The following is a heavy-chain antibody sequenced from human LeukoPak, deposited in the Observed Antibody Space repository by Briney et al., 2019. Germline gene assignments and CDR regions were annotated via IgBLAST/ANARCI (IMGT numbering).Heavy chain of an antibody. CDR3: AKADVTIFGVVTHY. CDR1: GFTFSSYG. D-gene: IGHD3-3*01. V-gene: IGHV3-30*02. CDR2: IRYDGSNK. Sequence: GGSLRLSCTASGFTFSSYGMHWVRQAPGKGLEWVAFIRYDGSNKYYADSVKGRFTISRDNSKNTLYLQMNSLRAEDTAVYYCAKADVTIFGVVTHYWGQGTLVTVSS. J-gene: IGHJ4*02.